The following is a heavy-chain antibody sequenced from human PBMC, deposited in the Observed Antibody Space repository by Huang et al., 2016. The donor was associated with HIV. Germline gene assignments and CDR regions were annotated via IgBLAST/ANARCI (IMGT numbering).Heavy chain of an antibody. CDR2: ISAHNGNT. D-gene: IGHD6-19*01. CDR1: GYTFNSYG. Sequence: QVQLVQSGAEVKTPGASVKVSCKASGYTFNSYGISWVRQAPGQGLEWMGGISAHNGNTKYAQKLQGRVTLTKDTPSSTADMELRSLRSDDTAVYYCARDQRWPGGYFDYWGQGTLVTVSS. V-gene: IGHV1-18*01. J-gene: IGHJ4*02. CDR3: ARDQRWPGGYFDY.